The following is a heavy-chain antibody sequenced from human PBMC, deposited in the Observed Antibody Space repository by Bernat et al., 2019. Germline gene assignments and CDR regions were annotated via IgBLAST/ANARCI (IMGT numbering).Heavy chain of an antibody. Sequence: EVQLVESGGGLVQPGGSLRLSCAASGFPFSKYWMHWVRQAPGKGLVWVSGVDTYGSTTTYEDSVKGRFTISRDNAKNTLYLQVNSLRAEDTAVYYCASLCSHSNGCYDYWGQGILVTVSS. CDR2: VDTYGSTT. J-gene: IGHJ4*02. V-gene: IGHV3-74*03. D-gene: IGHD4/OR15-4a*01. CDR1: GFPFSKYW. CDR3: ASLCSHSNGCYDY.